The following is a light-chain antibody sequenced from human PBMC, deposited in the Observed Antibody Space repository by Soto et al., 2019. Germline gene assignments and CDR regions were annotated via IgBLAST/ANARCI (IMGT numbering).Light chain of an antibody. J-gene: IGLJ3*02. Sequence: QSVLTQPPSMSGAPGQRVTISCTGSSSNIGAGYDVHWYQLLPGTAPKLLIYGNTNRPSGVPDRFSGSKSGTSASLAITGLRAEDEADYYCQSHDSSMKSGVFGGGTKVTVL. CDR3: QSHDSSMKSGV. V-gene: IGLV1-40*01. CDR2: GNT. CDR1: SSNIGAGYD.